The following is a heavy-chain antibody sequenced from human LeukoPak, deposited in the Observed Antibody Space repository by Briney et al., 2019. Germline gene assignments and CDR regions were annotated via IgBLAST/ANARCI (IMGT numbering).Heavy chain of an antibody. D-gene: IGHD2-15*01. J-gene: IGHJ4*02. CDR3: AKDREAVGYCSGGSCATDY. CDR2: ISGSGGST. CDR1: GFTFSSYA. Sequence: GGSLRLSCAASGFTFSSYAMSWVRQAPGKGLEWVSAISGSGGSTYYADSVKGRFTISRDSSKNTLYLQMNGLRAEDTAVYYCAKDREAVGYCSGGSCATDYWGQGTLVTVSS. V-gene: IGHV3-23*01.